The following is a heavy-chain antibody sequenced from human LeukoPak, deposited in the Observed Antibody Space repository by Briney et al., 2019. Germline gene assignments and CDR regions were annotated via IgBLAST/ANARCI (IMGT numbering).Heavy chain of an antibody. D-gene: IGHD1-26*01. CDR3: ARQIVGPTAPFDY. V-gene: IGHV4-39*01. CDR2: IYYSGTT. J-gene: IGHJ4*02. Sequence: PWETLPLTCTVSGGSISSRSYYWGWIRQPPGKGLEWIGSIYYSGTTYYNPSLKRRVTISVDTSKNQFSLKLSSVTAADTAVYCCARQIVGPTAPFDYWGQGTLVTVSS. CDR1: GGSISSRSYY.